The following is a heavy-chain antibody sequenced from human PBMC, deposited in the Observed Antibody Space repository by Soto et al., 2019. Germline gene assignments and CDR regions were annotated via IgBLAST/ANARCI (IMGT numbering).Heavy chain of an antibody. CDR1: ADSVSSDYYC. CDR3: ARDIRGYSRAFDY. J-gene: IGHJ4*02. D-gene: IGHD5-18*01. Sequence: PSETLSLTCTVSADSVSSDYYCWTWIRQPPGKGLEWIGYICSGGSTNYNPSLKSRVTISLDTPRNQFSLKLTSVTAADTAVYYCARDIRGYSRAFDYWGQGMLVTVSS. V-gene: IGHV4-61*01. CDR2: ICSGGST.